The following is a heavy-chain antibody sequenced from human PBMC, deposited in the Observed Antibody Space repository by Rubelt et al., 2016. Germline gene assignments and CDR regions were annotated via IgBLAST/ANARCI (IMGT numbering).Heavy chain of an antibody. Sequence: QVQLQESGPGLVKPSETLSLTCTVSGGSIISYYWSWIRQPPGKGLEWIGYVYFTGNTKYNPSLESRVTISVDTSKNQFSLKVSSVTPADTAVYYCARDGEGALDYWGQGTLVTVSS. CDR2: VYFTGNT. CDR3: ARDGEGALDY. D-gene: IGHD1-26*01. J-gene: IGHJ4*02. CDR1: GGSIISYY. V-gene: IGHV4-59*01.